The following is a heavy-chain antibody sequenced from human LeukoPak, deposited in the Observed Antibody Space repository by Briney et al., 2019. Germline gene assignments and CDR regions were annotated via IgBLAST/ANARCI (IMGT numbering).Heavy chain of an antibody. CDR1: AFSFSSYY. V-gene: IGHV1-46*01. J-gene: IGHJ1*01. D-gene: IGHD4-17*01. Sequence: ASVTVSCMASAFSFSSYYMNRVGQAPGKGGEGMGLINPSGGSTCYAQKLQGRFTMTRDTSTSTVYMNLSSLRCEDTAVYYCARGRADGDYLEYFQHWGQGTLVTVSS. CDR2: INPSGGST. CDR3: ARGRADGDYLEYFQH.